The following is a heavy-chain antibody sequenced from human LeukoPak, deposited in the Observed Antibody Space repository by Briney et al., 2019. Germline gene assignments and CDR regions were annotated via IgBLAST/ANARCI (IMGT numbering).Heavy chain of an antibody. CDR2: INYRGTT. CDR1: RACFSDTSYF. J-gene: IGHJ4*02. CDR3: ARLRGGVQLWGD. V-gene: IGHV4-39*01. Sequence: SETLSLTCTVSRACFSDTSYFCGWIRQSPWMGLQWIATINYRGTTDYNPSLQGRATTSVDTYKNQFSLKVHSVTAGGRAVYSVARLRGGVQLWGDWGLGTLVTVSS. D-gene: IGHD5-18*01.